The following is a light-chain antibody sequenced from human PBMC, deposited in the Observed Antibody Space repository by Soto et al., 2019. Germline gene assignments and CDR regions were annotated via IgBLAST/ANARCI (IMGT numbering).Light chain of an antibody. V-gene: IGKV1-17*01. CDR1: QGIRDD. Sequence: IQMTQSPSSLSASVGDRVTITCRASQGIRDDLGWYQQKPGKAPIALIYEASNLQSGVPSRFSGSGSGTDFTLTISGLQPDDSATYYCHQTYSPPDTFGQGTKVDIK. CDR2: EAS. CDR3: HQTYSPPDT. J-gene: IGKJ1*01.